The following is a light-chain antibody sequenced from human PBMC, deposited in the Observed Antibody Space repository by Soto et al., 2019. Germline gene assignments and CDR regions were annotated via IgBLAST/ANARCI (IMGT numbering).Light chain of an antibody. CDR2: DVS. Sequence: QSALTQPRSVSGSPGQSVTISCTGTSSDVGGYNYVSWYQQHPGKAPKLMIYDVSKRPSVVPDRFSGSKSGNTASLTISGLQAEDEADYYCCSYAGSYNLVFGGGTKLTVL. J-gene: IGLJ2*01. CDR3: CSYAGSYNLV. V-gene: IGLV2-11*01. CDR1: SSDVGGYNY.